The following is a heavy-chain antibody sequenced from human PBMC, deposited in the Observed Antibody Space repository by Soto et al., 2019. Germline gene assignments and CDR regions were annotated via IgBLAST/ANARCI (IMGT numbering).Heavy chain of an antibody. CDR2: ISDDGSNK. Sequence: QVQLVESGGGVVQPGRSLRLSCAASGFTFSSYAMHWVRQAPGKGLEWVAVISDDGSNKYYADSVKGRFTISRDNSKNTQYRQMNSQRAEHTAVYYCARTSGRWRGDWVGFFDYLGQGTLVTVSS. CDR1: GFTFSSYA. D-gene: IGHD3-3*01. V-gene: IGHV3-30-3*01. J-gene: IGHJ4*02. CDR3: ARTSGRWRGDWVGFFDY.